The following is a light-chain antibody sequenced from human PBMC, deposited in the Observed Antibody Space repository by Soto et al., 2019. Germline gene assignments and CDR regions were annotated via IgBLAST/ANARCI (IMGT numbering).Light chain of an antibody. CDR3: QHYTTSLLT. CDR1: HSVSSR. J-gene: IGKJ4*01. Sequence: EIVMTQSPATLSVSPGERATLSCRASHSVSSRLAWYQQKPGQAPRLLIYGASTRATGLPARFSGSGSGTEFTLTISRLQSEDFAVYCCQHYTTSLLTFGGGTKVEIK. CDR2: GAS. V-gene: IGKV3-15*01.